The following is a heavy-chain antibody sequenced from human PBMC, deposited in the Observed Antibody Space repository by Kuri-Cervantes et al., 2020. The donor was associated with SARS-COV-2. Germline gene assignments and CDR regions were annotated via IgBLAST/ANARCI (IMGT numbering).Heavy chain of an antibody. D-gene: IGHD2-15*01. CDR3: ATEGRTYPGWFDP. CDR1: GLTFSGYA. J-gene: IGHJ5*02. CDR2: ISFDGRNE. Sequence: GGSLRLSCAASGLTFSGYAVHWVRQAPGKGLEWVALISFDGRNEYYADSVKGRFNISRDTSKNTLYLQMKSLRPEDTAVYYCATEGRTYPGWFDPWGQGTLVTVSS. V-gene: IGHV3-30*04.